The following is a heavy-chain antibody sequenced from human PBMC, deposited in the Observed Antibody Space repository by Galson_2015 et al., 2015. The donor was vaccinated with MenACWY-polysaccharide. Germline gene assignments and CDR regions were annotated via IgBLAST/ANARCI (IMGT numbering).Heavy chain of an antibody. Sequence: ETLSLTCTVSGGSISSYYWGWIRQSPGKGLEWIGYMHTSGRSNYNPSLRSRVTISVDTSKNEFSLNLSSVTAADTAVCYCVAELFQAPFGWFDPWGQGAQVIVSS. CDR1: GGSISSYY. V-gene: IGHV4-59*01. D-gene: IGHD3-16*01. CDR2: MHTSGRS. J-gene: IGHJ5*02. CDR3: VAELFQAPFGWFDP.